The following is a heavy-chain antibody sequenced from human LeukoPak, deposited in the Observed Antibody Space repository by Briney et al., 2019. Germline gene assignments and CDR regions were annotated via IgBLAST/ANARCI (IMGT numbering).Heavy chain of an antibody. J-gene: IGHJ4*02. V-gene: IGHV3-7*01. D-gene: IGHD3-10*01. CDR3: ARGGSGSDY. Sequence: GSLRLSCAASGFTFSSYAMSWVRQAPGKGLEWVANIKQDGSEKYYVDSVKGRFTISRDNAKNSLYLQMNSLRAEDTAVYYCARGGSGSDYWGQGTLVTVSS. CDR1: GFTFSSYA. CDR2: IKQDGSEK.